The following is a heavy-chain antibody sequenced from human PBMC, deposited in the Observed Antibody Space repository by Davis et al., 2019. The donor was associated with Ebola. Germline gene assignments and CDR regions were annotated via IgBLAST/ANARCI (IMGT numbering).Heavy chain of an antibody. CDR3: ARTPYYYDSSGSRGVFGV. D-gene: IGHD3-22*01. Sequence: MPSETLSPTCAVLGGSFSGYYWSWIPQPPGKGLEWIGEINHSGRTHYNSSLKSRVTISLDTSRNQFSLQLTSVTAADTAVYYCARTPYYYDSSGSRGVFGVWGQGTMVTVSA. V-gene: IGHV4-34*01. CDR2: INHSGRT. J-gene: IGHJ3*01. CDR1: GGSFSGYY.